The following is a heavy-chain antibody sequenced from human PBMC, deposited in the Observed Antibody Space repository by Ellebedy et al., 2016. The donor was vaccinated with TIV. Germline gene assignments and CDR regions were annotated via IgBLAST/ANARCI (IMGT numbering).Heavy chain of an antibody. V-gene: IGHV5-51*01. J-gene: IGHJ4*02. CDR1: GYSFTNYW. Sequence: GESLKISXKTSGYSFTNYWIAWVRQTPDRGLEWMGIIYPDDSDVRYSPSFKGQVSISADTSISTAYLQWSSLKASDTAIYYCARPTSRLAAAVPFDYWGQGTLVTVS. D-gene: IGHD6-13*01. CDR3: ARPTSRLAAAVPFDY. CDR2: IYPDDSDV.